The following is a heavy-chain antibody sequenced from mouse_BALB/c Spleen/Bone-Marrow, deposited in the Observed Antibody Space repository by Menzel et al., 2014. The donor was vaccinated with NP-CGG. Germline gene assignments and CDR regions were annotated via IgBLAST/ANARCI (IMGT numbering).Heavy chain of an antibody. V-gene: IGHV5-6-3*01. CDR2: INSNGGST. Sequence: DVMLVESGGGLVQPGGSLKLSCAASGFTFSSYGMSWVRRTPDKRLELVATINSNGGSTYYPDSVKGRFTISRDNAKNTLYLQMSSLKSEDTAMYYCARVWYFDYWGQGTSLTVSS. CDR3: ARVWYFDY. CDR1: GFTFSSYG. J-gene: IGHJ2*03.